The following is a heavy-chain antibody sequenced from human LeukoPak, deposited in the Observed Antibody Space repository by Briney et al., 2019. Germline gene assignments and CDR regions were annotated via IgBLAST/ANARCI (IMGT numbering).Heavy chain of an antibody. CDR2: ISWNSGSI. V-gene: IGHV3-9*01. CDR3: AKGNCSGGSCYPYYYYGMDV. Sequence: GGSLRFSCAASGFTFDDYAMQWVRQAPGKGLEWVSGISWNSGSIGQADSVKGRFTISRDNAKNSLYLQMNSLRAEDTALYYCAKGNCSGGSCYPYYYYGMDVWGQGTTVTVSS. CDR1: GFTFDDYA. J-gene: IGHJ6*02. D-gene: IGHD2-15*01.